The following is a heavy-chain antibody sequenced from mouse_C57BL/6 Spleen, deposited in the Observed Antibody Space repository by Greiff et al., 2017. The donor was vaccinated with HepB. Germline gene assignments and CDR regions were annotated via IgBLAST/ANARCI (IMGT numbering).Heavy chain of an antibody. CDR1: GYTFTSYW. V-gene: IGHV1-55*01. D-gene: IGHD1-1*01. CDR3: ARYGSSYSWYFDV. CDR2: IYPGSGST. J-gene: IGHJ1*03. Sequence: QVQLQQSGAELVKPGASVKMSCKASGYTFTSYWITWVKQRPGQGLEWIGDIYPGSGSTNYNEKFKSKATLTVDTSSSTAYMQLSSLTSEDSAVYYCARYGSSYSWYFDVWGTGTTVTVSS.